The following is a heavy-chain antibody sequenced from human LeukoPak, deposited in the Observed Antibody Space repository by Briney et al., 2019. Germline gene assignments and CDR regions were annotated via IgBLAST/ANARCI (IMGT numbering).Heavy chain of an antibody. CDR3: AKALGATTDY. CDR1: GFTFSSYS. J-gene: IGHJ4*02. V-gene: IGHV3-21*01. Sequence: PGGSLRLSCAASGFTFSSYSMNWVRQAPGKGLEWVSSISSSSSYIYYADSVKGRFTISRDNAKNSLYLQMNSLRAEDTAVYYCAKALGATTDYWGQGTLVTVSS. D-gene: IGHD1-26*01. CDR2: ISSSSSYI.